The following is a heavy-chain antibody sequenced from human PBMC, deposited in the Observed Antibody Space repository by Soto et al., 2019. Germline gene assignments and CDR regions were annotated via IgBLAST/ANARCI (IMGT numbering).Heavy chain of an antibody. CDR3: ARNRYCSGGSCYSRYYYYGMDV. Sequence: QVQLVESGGGVVQPGRSLRLSCAASGFTFSSYAMHWVRQAPGKGLEWVAVISYDGSNKYYADSVKGRFTISRDNSKNTLYLQMNSQRAEDTAVYYCARNRYCSGGSCYSRYYYYGMDVWGQGTTVTVSS. D-gene: IGHD2-15*01. CDR1: GFTFSSYA. V-gene: IGHV3-30-3*01. J-gene: IGHJ6*02. CDR2: ISYDGSNK.